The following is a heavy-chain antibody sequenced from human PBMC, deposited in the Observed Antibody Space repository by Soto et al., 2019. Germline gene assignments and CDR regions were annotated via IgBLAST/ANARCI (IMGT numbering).Heavy chain of an antibody. V-gene: IGHV1-3*01. CDR3: ARAVGVATVSFDY. CDR1: GYTSTSYA. Sequence: ASVQVSCKASGYTSTSYAMHWVRQAPGQRLEWMGWINAGNGNTKYSQKFQGRVTITRDTSASTAYMELSSLRYEDTAVYYCARAVGVATVSFDYWGQGTLVTVSS. D-gene: IGHD5-12*01. J-gene: IGHJ4*02. CDR2: INAGNGNT.